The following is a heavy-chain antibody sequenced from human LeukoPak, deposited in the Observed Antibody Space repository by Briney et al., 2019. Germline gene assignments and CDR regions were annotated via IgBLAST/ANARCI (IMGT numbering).Heavy chain of an antibody. CDR2: ISGSSTTI. Sequence: GESLRLSCVASGFTFSSYSMSWVRQAPGKGLEWVSYISGSSTTIKYPNSVKGRFTISRDNAKNSVYLQMGSLRDEDTAVYYCAKDSCGGDCYSLDYWGQGTLVTVSS. CDR1: GFTFSSYS. J-gene: IGHJ4*02. CDR3: AKDSCGGDCYSLDY. V-gene: IGHV3-48*02. D-gene: IGHD2-21*02.